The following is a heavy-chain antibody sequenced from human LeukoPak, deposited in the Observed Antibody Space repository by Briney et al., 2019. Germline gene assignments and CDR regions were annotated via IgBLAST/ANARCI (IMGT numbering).Heavy chain of an antibody. CDR2: ISYGGLSK. D-gene: IGHD3-22*01. J-gene: IGHJ6*02. CDR1: VFKFSHYG. CDR3: AKERYDSDGRRDVDV. V-gene: IGHV3-30*18. Sequence: PGRSLRLSCAASVFKFSHYGMQWIRQAPGKGLEWVAVISYGGLSKYYGDSVKRRFTISRDNSNNTVYVQMNSLRVEDTAVYYCAKERYDSDGRRDVDVWGQGTTVIVSS.